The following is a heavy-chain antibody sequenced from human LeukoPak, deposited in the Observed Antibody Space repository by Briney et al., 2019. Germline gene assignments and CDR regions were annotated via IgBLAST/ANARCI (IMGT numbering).Heavy chain of an antibody. Sequence: ASVKVSCKASGYTFTSYDINWVRQATGQGLEWRGWMNFDSGKTGYTKKFQGRVAMTRNTSISTTYMELSSLRSEDTAVYYCPRDTALYSSSWSAADYFDYWGQRTLVTVSS. V-gene: IGHV1-8*01. CDR2: MNFDSGKT. CDR1: GYTFTSYD. J-gene: IGHJ4*02. CDR3: PRDTALYSSSWSAADYFDY. D-gene: IGHD6-13*01.